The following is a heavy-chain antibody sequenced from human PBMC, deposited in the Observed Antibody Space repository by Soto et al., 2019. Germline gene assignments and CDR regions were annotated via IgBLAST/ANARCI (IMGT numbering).Heavy chain of an antibody. V-gene: IGHV1-69*02. Sequence: SVKVSCKASGGTLSSYTFSWVRQAPGQGLEWMGRVIPNRGVTNYAKKFQGRVTIIRDTSTSTVYMELNSLRSEDTAVYYCASLSPSAHDYGAYVYYYYGMDVWGQGTAVTVSS. CDR3: ASLSPSAHDYGAYVYYYYGMDV. D-gene: IGHD4-17*01. CDR2: VIPNRGVT. CDR1: GGTLSSYT. J-gene: IGHJ6*02.